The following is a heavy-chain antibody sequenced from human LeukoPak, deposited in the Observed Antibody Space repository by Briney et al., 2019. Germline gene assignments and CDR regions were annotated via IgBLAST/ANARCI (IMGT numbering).Heavy chain of an antibody. CDR3: ARWLPYLYYFDY. J-gene: IGHJ4*02. Sequence: SETLSLTCSVSGASISGSNYYWAWIRQPPGKGLEWIGSIYHSGRTYYNPSLKSRVTISVDTPKNQFSLKLSSVTAADTAVYYCARWLPYLYYFDYWGQGTLVTVSS. D-gene: IGHD5-12*01. V-gene: IGHV4-39*01. CDR2: IYHSGRT. CDR1: GASISGSNYY.